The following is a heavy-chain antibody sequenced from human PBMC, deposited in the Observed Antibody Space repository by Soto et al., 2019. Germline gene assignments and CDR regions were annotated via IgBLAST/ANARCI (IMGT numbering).Heavy chain of an antibody. CDR1: GFTFSSYG. J-gene: IGHJ6*02. D-gene: IGHD3-10*01. Sequence: QVQLVESGGGVVQPGRSLRLSCAASGFTFSSYGMHWVRQAPGKGLEWVAVISYDGSNKYYADSVKGRFTISRDNSKNTLYLQMNSLRAEDTAVYYCAKALSGGYYYYGMDVWGQGPTVTVSS. V-gene: IGHV3-30*18. CDR3: AKALSGGYYYYGMDV. CDR2: ISYDGSNK.